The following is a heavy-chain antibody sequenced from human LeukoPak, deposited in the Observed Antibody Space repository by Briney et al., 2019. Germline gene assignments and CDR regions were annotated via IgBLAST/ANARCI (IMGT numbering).Heavy chain of an antibody. V-gene: IGHV4-31*03. CDR1: GGSISSGTYY. Sequence: PSETLSLTCTVSGGSISSGTYYWSWIRQHPGKGLEWIGHIYYSGSTYHNPSLKSRVTISVDTSKNQFSLKLSSVTAADTAVYYCARIWVGELLYSRANWLDPWGQGTLVTVSS. CDR3: ARIWVGELLYSRANWLDP. D-gene: IGHD3-10*01. J-gene: IGHJ5*02. CDR2: IYYSGST.